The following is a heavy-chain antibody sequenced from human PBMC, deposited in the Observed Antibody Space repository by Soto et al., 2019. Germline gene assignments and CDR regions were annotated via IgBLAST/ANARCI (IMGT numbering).Heavy chain of an antibody. CDR1: GGTFSSYA. D-gene: IGHD3-9*01. J-gene: IGHJ5*02. Sequence: ASVKVSCKASGGTFSSYAISWVRQAPGQGLEWMGGIIPIFGTANYAQKFQGRVTITADESTSTAYMELSSLRSEDTAVYYCARIFWQLAPNYNWFDPWGQGTLVTVSS. CDR2: IIPIFGTA. CDR3: ARIFWQLAPNYNWFDP. V-gene: IGHV1-69*13.